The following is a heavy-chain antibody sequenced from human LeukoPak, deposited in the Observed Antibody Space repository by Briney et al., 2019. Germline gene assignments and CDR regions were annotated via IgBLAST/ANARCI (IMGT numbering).Heavy chain of an antibody. V-gene: IGHV3-53*01. CDR2: IYSGGST. CDR3: AREVAVAGTGYNWFDP. J-gene: IGHJ5*02. CDR1: GFAVSSNY. D-gene: IGHD6-19*01. Sequence: GGSLRLSCAASGFAVSSNYMSWVRQAPGKGLEWVSVIYSGGSTYYADSVKGRFTISRDNSKNTLYLQVNSLRAEDTAVYYCAREVAVAGTGYNWFDPWGQGTLVTVSS.